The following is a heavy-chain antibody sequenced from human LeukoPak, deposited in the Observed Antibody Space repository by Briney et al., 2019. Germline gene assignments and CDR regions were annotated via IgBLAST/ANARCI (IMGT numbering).Heavy chain of an antibody. Sequence: GGSLRLPCAASGFTFSSYAMSWVRQAPGKGLEWVSAISGSGGSTYYADSVKGRFTISRDNSKNTLYLQMNSLRAEDTAVYYCAKDPPIRNIPVNGIVVVPAASAVITQFDYWGQGTLVTVSS. V-gene: IGHV3-23*01. CDR2: ISGSGGST. CDR1: GFTFSSYA. CDR3: AKDPPIRNIPVNGIVVVPAASAVITQFDY. D-gene: IGHD2-2*01. J-gene: IGHJ4*02.